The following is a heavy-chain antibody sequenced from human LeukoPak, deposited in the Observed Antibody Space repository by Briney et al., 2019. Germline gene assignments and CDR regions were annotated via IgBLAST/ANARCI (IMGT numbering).Heavy chain of an antibody. CDR3: ARALSYSYGSMDF. CDR1: VLTFSSYS. J-gene: IGHJ4*02. D-gene: IGHD5-18*01. V-gene: IGHV3-21*01. CDR2: ISSGNKYI. Sequence: GGSLRLSCAASVLTFSSYSMNWVRQAPGKGLEWVSSISSGNKYIYNADSVKGRFTISRDNAKNSLYLQMNSLRAEDTAVYYCARALSYSYGSMDFWGQGTLVIVSS.